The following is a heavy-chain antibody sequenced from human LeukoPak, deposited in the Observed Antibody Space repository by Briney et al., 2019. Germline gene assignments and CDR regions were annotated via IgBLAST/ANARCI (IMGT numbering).Heavy chain of an antibody. Sequence: SETLSLTCAVYGGSFSGYHWSWIRQPPGKGLEWIGEINHSGSINYNPSLKSRVTISVDTSKNQLSLKLSSVTAADTAVYYCARVRGYYFDYWGQGTLVTVSS. CDR1: GGSFSGYH. CDR3: ARVRGYYFDY. CDR2: INHSGSI. J-gene: IGHJ4*02. V-gene: IGHV4-34*01.